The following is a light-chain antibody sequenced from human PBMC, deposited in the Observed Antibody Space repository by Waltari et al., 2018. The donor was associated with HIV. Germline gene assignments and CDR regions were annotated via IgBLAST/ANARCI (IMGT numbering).Light chain of an antibody. Sequence: SYELTQPPSVSVSPGQTARITCSGVALANQYAYWYQQKPGQAPVVVIYKDSARPSGIPGRFSGSSARENSTFTISGVQAEDEADYYWPTADGSGTWVFGGGTKLTVL. CDR3: PTADGSGTWV. V-gene: IGLV3-25*03. CDR2: KDS. CDR1: ALANQY. J-gene: IGLJ3*02.